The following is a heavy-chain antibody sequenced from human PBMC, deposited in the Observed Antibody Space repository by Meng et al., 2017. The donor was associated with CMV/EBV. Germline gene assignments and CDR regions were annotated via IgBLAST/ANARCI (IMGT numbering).Heavy chain of an antibody. CDR2: IFHSGST. V-gene: IGHV4-39*07. CDR1: GGSIRSRSSY. CDR3: ARDLIQYDFWSGFNWFDP. J-gene: IGHJ5*02. D-gene: IGHD3-3*01. Sequence: SETLSLTCSVSGGSIRSRSSYWGWIRQPPGKALEWTGSIFHSGSTYYNPFLKSRVSMSVDTSTNYFSLKLTSVTAADTAVYYCARDLIQYDFWSGFNWFDPWGQGILVTVSS.